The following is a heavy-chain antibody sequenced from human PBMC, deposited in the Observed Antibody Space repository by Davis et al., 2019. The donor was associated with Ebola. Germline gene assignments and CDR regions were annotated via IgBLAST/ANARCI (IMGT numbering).Heavy chain of an antibody. CDR3: AKDTSNIWFDI. D-gene: IGHD1-26*01. Sequence: GGSLRLSCAASGFTFDDYAMTWVRQAPGKGLEWVSTLGTSADTYYAESVKGRFTISRDNSKNTLYLQMNGLRVEDTAIYYCAKDTSNIWFDIWGQGTMVTVSS. V-gene: IGHV3-23*01. CDR2: LGTSADT. CDR1: GFTFDDYA. J-gene: IGHJ3*02.